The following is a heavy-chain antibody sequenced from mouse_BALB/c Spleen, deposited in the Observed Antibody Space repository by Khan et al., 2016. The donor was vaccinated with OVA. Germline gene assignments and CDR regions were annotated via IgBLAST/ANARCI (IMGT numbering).Heavy chain of an antibody. CDR2: IYPGSANT. D-gene: IGHD2-2*01. CDR1: GYTFTDFY. J-gene: IGHJ3*01. Sequence: QVQLKESGAELARPGASVKLSCKTSGYTFTDFYINWVKQRTGQGLEWIGDIYPGSANTYYNEKFKGNATLTVDKSSSTAYMQLSSLTSEDSAVYFCARSGSGSFGFWGQGTLVTVSA. V-gene: IGHV1-77*01. CDR3: ARSGSGSFGF.